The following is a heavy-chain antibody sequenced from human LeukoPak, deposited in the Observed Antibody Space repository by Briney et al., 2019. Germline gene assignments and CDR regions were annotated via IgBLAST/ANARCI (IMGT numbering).Heavy chain of an antibody. CDR2: IYGSGNT. Sequence: SETLSLTCTVSGASISSWYWSWIRQPPGKGLEWIGYIYGSGNTNYNPSLKSRITMSIDTSKNQFSLELTSETAADTATYYCAREATLAGFASGLGFNYWGQGILVTVSS. CDR3: AREATLAGFASGLGFNY. J-gene: IGHJ4*02. V-gene: IGHV4-59*01. D-gene: IGHD6-19*01. CDR1: GASISSWY.